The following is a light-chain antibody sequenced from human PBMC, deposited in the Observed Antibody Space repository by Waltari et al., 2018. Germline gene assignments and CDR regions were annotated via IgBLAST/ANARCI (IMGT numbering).Light chain of an antibody. CDR1: QSVSRA. Sequence: EIVLTQSPGTLSLSPGERATLSCRASQSVSRALAWYQQNPGQAPRLLIYGTSNRATGIPDRFSGSGSGTDFSLTISRLEPEDVAVYFCQHYVRLPATFGQGTKVEIK. J-gene: IGKJ1*01. V-gene: IGKV3-20*01. CDR3: QHYVRLPAT. CDR2: GTS.